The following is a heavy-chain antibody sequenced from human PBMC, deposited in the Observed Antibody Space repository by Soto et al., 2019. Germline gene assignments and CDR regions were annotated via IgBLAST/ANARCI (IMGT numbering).Heavy chain of an antibody. Sequence: KAAETLSLTCTLSGDSISTYYWSWVRQPPGKGLQWIGYIFYSGGTAYNPSLKSRVTISLDMSKKQISLKLSSVTPADTATYFCARLQLVQKVIDYWGQGTLVTVSS. CDR1: GDSISTYY. V-gene: IGHV4-59*01. J-gene: IGHJ4*02. CDR3: ARLQLVQKVIDY. CDR2: IFYSGGT. D-gene: IGHD1-1*01.